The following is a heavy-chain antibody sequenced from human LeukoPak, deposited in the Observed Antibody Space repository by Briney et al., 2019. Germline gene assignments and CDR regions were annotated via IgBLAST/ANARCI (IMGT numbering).Heavy chain of an antibody. D-gene: IGHD3-10*01. V-gene: IGHV3-30*02. CDR2: IRYDGSNK. CDR1: GFTFSDYY. CDR3: AKGARSGSYLYYFDY. Sequence: GGSLRLSCAVSGFTFSDYYMSWIRQASGKGLEWVAFIRYDGSNKYYADSVKGRFTISRDNSKNTLYLQMNSLRAEDTAVYYCAKGARSGSYLYYFDYWGQGTLVTVSS. J-gene: IGHJ4*02.